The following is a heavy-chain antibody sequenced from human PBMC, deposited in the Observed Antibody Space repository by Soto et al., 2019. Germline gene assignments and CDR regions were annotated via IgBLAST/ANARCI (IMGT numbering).Heavy chain of an antibody. V-gene: IGHV1-69*12. D-gene: IGHD2-2*01. CDR3: SRDNARPQLGGKYYYILDL. Sequence: QVHLEQSGAEVKKPGSSVKVSCKASGGTFRTAAVSWVRQAPGQGLAWLGGIMPVFRTPDYAQKFQGRVTITADESTSTADMELSGLSSDDTAVYYCSRDNARPQLGGKYYYILDLWGKGTTITVS. CDR2: IMPVFRTP. CDR1: GGTFRTAA. J-gene: IGHJ6*04.